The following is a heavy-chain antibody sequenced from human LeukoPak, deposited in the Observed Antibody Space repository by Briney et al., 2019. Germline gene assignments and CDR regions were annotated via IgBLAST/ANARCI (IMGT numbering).Heavy chain of an antibody. V-gene: IGHV3-7*01. J-gene: IGHJ4*02. Sequence: SGGSLRLSCAASGFTFSDYYMTWVRQAPGKGLEWVANIRRDGGEIYYMDSVKGRFAISRDNAKNSLYLQMNSLRVEDTAVYYCVRDGDDWNDFDHWGQGTLVTVSS. CDR3: VRDGDDWNDFDH. D-gene: IGHD1-1*01. CDR2: IRRDGGEI. CDR1: GFTFSDYY.